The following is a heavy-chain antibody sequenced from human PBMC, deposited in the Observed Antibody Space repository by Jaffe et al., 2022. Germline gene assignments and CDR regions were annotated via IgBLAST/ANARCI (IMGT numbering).Heavy chain of an antibody. D-gene: IGHD4-17*01. CDR1: GYSISSGYY. V-gene: IGHV4-38-2*01. CDR3: ARLNPGGYDYWNDYGDYVGDLSTKNWFDP. Sequence: QVQLQESGPGLVKPSETLSLTCAVSGYSISSGYYWGWIRQPPGKGLEWIGSIYHSGSTYYNPSLKSRVTISVDTSKNQFSLKLSSVTAADTAVYYCARLNPGGYDYWNDYGDYVGDLSTKNWFDPWGQGTLVTVSS. J-gene: IGHJ5*02. CDR2: IYHSGST.